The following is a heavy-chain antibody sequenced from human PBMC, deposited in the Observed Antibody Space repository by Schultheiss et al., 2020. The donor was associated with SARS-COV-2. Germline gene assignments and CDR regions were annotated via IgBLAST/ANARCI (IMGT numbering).Heavy chain of an antibody. CDR2: ISSSGGST. J-gene: IGHJ4*02. D-gene: IGHD2-21*02. CDR1: GFTFSSYG. Sequence: GESLKISCAASGFTFSSYGMHWVRQAPGKGLEWVSAISSSGGSTYYADSVKGRFTMSRDNSRNTLYLQMNSLRAEDTAVYYCATLGGGLTAANYYSDHWGQGTLVTVSS. V-gene: IGHV3-23*01. CDR3: ATLGGGLTAANYYSDH.